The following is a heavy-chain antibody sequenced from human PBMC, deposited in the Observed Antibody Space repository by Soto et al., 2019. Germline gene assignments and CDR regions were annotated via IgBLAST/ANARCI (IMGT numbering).Heavy chain of an antibody. CDR2: IYHSGST. V-gene: IGHV4-4*02. D-gene: IGHD3-3*01. CDR1: SGSISSSNW. CDR3: ARAVYYDFWSGYSSPYPNAFDI. J-gene: IGHJ3*02. Sequence: QVQLQESGPGLVKPSGTLSLTCAVSSGSISSSNWWSWVRQPPGKGLEWIGEIYHSGSTNYNPSLKSRVTISVDKSKNQCSLKLSSVTAADTAVYYCARAVYYDFWSGYSSPYPNAFDIWGQGTMVTVSS.